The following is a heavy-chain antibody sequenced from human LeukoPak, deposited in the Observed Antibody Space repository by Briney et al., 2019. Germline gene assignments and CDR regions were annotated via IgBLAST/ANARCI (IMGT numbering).Heavy chain of an antibody. J-gene: IGHJ4*02. V-gene: IGHV4-39*01. D-gene: IGHD1-7*01. CDR1: GGSISSSSYY. CDR3: TRRELGLPPNY. CDR2: IHYSGST. Sequence: SETLSLTCTVSGGSISSSSYYWGWIRQPPGKGLEWIGSIHYSGSTYYNPSLKSRVTISVDTSKNQFSLKLSSVTAADTAVYYCTRRELGLPPNYWGQGTLVTVSS.